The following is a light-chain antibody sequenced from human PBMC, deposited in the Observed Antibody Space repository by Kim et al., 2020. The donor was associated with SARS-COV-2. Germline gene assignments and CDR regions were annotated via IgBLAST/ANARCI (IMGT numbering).Light chain of an antibody. CDR2: RSN. CDR3: AAWDDSLSAWV. CDR1: RSHNGNYY. Sequence: GARVPHPFFGSRSHNGNYYVYWCQQPPRTGPQPPLQRSNPAPPGVPDRFSGSKSGTSASLAISGLRSEDEADYYCAAWDDSLSAWVFGGGTQLTVL. V-gene: IGLV1-47*01. J-gene: IGLJ3*02.